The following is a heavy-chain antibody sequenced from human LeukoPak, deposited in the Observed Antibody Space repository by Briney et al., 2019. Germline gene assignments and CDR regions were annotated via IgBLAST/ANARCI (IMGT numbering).Heavy chain of an antibody. CDR3: ARCTITPYYFDY. D-gene: IGHD5-12*01. CDR1: GGSISSDSYY. CDR2: IYTSGST. J-gene: IGHJ4*02. Sequence: PSQTLSLTCTVSGGSISSDSYYWSRIRQPAGKGLEWIGRIYTSGSTNFSPSLKSRVTISVDTSKNQFSLKLSSVTAADTAVYYCARCTITPYYFDYWGQGTLVTVSS. V-gene: IGHV4-61*02.